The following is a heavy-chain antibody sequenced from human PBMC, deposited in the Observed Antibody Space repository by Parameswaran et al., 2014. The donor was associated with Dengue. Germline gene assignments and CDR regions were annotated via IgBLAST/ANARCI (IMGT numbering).Heavy chain of an antibody. CDR3: AREGPGRNDYSNWWVEPNYYGMDV. V-gene: IGHV3-33*01. CDR2: IWYDGSNK. D-gene: IGHD4-11*01. J-gene: IGHJ6*02. Sequence: VRQAPGKGLEWVAVIWYDGSNKYYADSVKGRFTISRDNSKNTLYLQMNSLRAEDTAVYYCAREGPGRNDYSNWWVEPNYYGMDVWGQGTTVTVSS.